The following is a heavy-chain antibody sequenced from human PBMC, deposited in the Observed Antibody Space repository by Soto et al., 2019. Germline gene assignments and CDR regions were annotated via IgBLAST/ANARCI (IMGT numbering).Heavy chain of an antibody. CDR2: INAGNGNT. Sequence: ASVKVSCKASGYTFTSYAMHWVRQAPGQRLEWIGWINAGNGNTKYSQKFQGRVTITRDTSASTAYMELSSLRSEDTAVYYCARDSITIFGVLFQRVLDYYYGMDVWGQGTTVTVSS. V-gene: IGHV1-3*01. D-gene: IGHD3-3*01. CDR1: GYTFTSYA. CDR3: ARDSITIFGVLFQRVLDYYYGMDV. J-gene: IGHJ6*02.